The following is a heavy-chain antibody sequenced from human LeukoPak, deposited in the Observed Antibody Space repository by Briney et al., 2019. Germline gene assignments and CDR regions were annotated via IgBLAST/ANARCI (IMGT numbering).Heavy chain of an antibody. Sequence: GGSLRLSCSASGFTFSSYWMHWVRQAPGRGLVWVSRINTDGSSTSYADSVKGRFTISRDNAKNTLYLQMNSLRAEDTAVYYCARESLLIAAPFDYWGQGTLVTVSS. CDR1: GFTFSSYW. CDR2: INTDGSST. V-gene: IGHV3-74*01. CDR3: ARESLLIAAPFDY. J-gene: IGHJ4*02. D-gene: IGHD6-6*01.